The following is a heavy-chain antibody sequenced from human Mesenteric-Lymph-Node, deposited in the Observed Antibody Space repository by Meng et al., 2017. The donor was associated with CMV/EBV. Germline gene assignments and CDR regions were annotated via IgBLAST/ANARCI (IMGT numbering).Heavy chain of an antibody. D-gene: IGHD6-19*01. V-gene: IGHV6-1*01. CDR1: GDSVSSNSAA. CDR3: ARDREYSSGWFDD. J-gene: IGHJ4*02. CDR2: TYYRCKWYN. Sequence: SETLSLTCAISGDSVSSNSAAWNWIRQSPSRGLEWLGRTYYRCKWYNDYAVSVKSRITINPDTTKNQFSLQLSSGTPEDTAVYYCARDREYSSGWFDDWGQGTPVTVSS.